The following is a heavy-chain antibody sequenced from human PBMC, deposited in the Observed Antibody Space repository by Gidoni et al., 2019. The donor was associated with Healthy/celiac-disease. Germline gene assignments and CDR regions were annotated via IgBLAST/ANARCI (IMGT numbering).Heavy chain of an antibody. Sequence: EVQLVESGGGLVQPGGSLRLSCAASGFTFRDHYMDWVRQAPGKGLEWVGRTRNKANSYTTEYAASVKGRFTISRDDSKNSLYLQMNSLKTEDTAVYYCAREMATTNYYYGMDVWGQGTTVTVSS. J-gene: IGHJ6*02. CDR3: AREMATTNYYYGMDV. CDR2: TRNKANSYTT. D-gene: IGHD5-12*01. CDR1: GFTFRDHY. V-gene: IGHV3-72*01.